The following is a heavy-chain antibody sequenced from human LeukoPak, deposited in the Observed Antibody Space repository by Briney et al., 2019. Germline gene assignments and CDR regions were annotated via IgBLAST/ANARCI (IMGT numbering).Heavy chain of an antibody. CDR1: GFTFSSYS. Sequence: GGSLRLSCAASGFTFSSYSMNWVRQAPGKGLEWVSSISSSSSYIYYADSVKGRFTLSRDNAKNSLYLQMNSLRAEDTAMYFCARDQSSGGRWLDYWGRGTLVTVSS. J-gene: IGHJ4*02. V-gene: IGHV3-21*01. CDR2: ISSSSSYI. D-gene: IGHD2-15*01. CDR3: ARDQSSGGRWLDY.